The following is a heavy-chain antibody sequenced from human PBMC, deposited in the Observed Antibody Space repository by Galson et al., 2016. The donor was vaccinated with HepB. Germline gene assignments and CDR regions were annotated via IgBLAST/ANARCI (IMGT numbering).Heavy chain of an antibody. Sequence: QSGAEVKKPGESLKISCKGSGYRFSTYWIGWVRQMPGKGLEWMGAIYPGDSATKYNPSFQGQVTISADKSINTAYLQWSGLRASDSGIYYCARFDFEKLDQSKRNPYFYGSGKYYNYYNCGMDVWGQGTTVTVSS. V-gene: IGHV5-51*03. CDR1: GYRFSTYW. D-gene: IGHD3-10*01. CDR2: IYPGDSAT. J-gene: IGHJ6*02. CDR3: ARFDFEKLDQSKRNPYFYGSGKYYNYYNCGMDV.